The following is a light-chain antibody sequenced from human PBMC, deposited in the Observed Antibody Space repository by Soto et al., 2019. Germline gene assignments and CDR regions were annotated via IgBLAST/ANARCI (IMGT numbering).Light chain of an antibody. V-gene: IGKV3-11*01. Sequence: EVVLTQSPATLSLSPGESATLSCRASQNVGHNLAWYQQTPGQAPRLLIYAASDRATGIPARFRGSGSDTDFTLTITSVEPEDFAVYYCQQRSRWPRDTFGQGNKLEIK. CDR1: QNVGHN. J-gene: IGKJ2*01. CDR3: QQRSRWPRDT. CDR2: AAS.